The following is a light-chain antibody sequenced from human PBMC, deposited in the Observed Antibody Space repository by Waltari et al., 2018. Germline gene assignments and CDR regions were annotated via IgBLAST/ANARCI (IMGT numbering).Light chain of an antibody. CDR2: VNSDGSH. CDR1: SGHSSDV. CDR3: QTGGHGTWV. V-gene: IGLV4-69*01. J-gene: IGLJ3*02. Sequence: QLVLTQSPSASASLGASVKLTCTLSSGHSSDVIAWHQQQPEKGPRYLMKVNSDGSHIKGDDIPDRCAGSSSGAGRYLSISSLQSEDEADYYCQTGGHGTWVFGGGTRLTVL.